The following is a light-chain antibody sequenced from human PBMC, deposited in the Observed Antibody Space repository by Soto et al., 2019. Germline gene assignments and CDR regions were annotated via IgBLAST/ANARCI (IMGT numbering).Light chain of an antibody. J-gene: IGKJ3*01. Sequence: DIQMTQSPSSLSASVGDRVTITCRARQGISNYLAWYQQKPGKVPKLLIYAASTMQSGVPSRFSGSASGTDFTLTISSLQPDDVATYYCQTYNSVPVTFGPGTKVDI. CDR2: AAS. CDR1: QGISNY. CDR3: QTYNSVPVT. V-gene: IGKV1-27*01.